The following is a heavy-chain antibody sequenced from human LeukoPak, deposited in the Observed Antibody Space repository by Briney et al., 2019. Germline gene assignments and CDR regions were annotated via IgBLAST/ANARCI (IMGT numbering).Heavy chain of an antibody. D-gene: IGHD1-26*01. V-gene: IGHV4-59*01. Sequence: SETLSLTRTVSGDSINSYYWSWIRQPPGKGLEWIACIFSSGNTDYNPSLKSRVTVSLDTSKNQFSLNLRSVTAADTAVYYCVRDRLGSGNYFDYWSQGTLVTVSS. CDR3: VRDRLGSGNYFDY. J-gene: IGHJ4*02. CDR2: IFSSGNT. CDR1: GDSINSYY.